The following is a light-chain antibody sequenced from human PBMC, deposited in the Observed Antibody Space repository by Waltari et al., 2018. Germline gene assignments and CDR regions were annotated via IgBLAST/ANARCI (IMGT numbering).Light chain of an antibody. Sequence: NFMLTQPHSVSESPGKTVTLSCTRSSGSISRTYVQWFQQRPGSAPTIVSYADDRRPSGVPDRFSGSIDSSSNSASLTISGLQTEDEADYYCQSYDNNNRGVFGGGTKLTVL. CDR2: ADD. J-gene: IGLJ3*02. CDR3: QSYDNNNRGV. V-gene: IGLV6-57*03. CDR1: SGSISRTY.